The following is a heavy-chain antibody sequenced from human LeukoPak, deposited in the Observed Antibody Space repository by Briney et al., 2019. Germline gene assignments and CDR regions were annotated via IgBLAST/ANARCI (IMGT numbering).Heavy chain of an antibody. V-gene: IGHV4-39*01. J-gene: IGHJ4*02. CDR1: GGSISSSSYY. D-gene: IGHD4-17*01. CDR3: ASPTTMTTAIGY. CDR2: IYYSGST. Sequence: SETLSLTCTVSGGSISSSSYYWGWIRQPPGKGLEWIGSIYYSGSTYYNPSLKSRVTISVDTSKNQFSLNLGSVTAADTAVYYCASPTTMTTAIGYWGQGTLVTVSS.